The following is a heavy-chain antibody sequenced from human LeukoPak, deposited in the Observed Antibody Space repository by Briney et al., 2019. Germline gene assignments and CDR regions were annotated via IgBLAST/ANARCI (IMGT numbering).Heavy chain of an antibody. CDR2: MNPNSGNT. CDR1: GHSFTSSD. CDR3: ARGSGWRSNYYYYMDV. J-gene: IGHJ6*03. V-gene: IGHV1-8*03. D-gene: IGHD6-19*01. Sequence: ASVKVSCKASGHSFTSSDISWVRQAPGQGLEWMGWMNPNSGNTDYAQKFQGRVTFTSNTAISTAYMELSSLTSEDTAAYYCARGSGWRSNYYYYMDVWGKGTTVTVSS.